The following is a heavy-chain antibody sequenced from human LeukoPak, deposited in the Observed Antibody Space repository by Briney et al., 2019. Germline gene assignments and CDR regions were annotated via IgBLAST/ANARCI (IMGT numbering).Heavy chain of an antibody. J-gene: IGHJ4*02. CDR3: QRVHYDILTGSSWGGDY. Sequence: GRSLRLACAASGFTFDNYCMSCVRQPPRKLLEWVSAINWNGGSTGYADSVKGRFTISRDNAKNSLYLQMNSLIAYGTALYDCQRVHYDILTGSSWGGDYWGQAPLVTVSS. CDR2: INWNGGST. V-gene: IGHV3-20*01. CDR1: GFTFDNYC. D-gene: IGHD3-9*01.